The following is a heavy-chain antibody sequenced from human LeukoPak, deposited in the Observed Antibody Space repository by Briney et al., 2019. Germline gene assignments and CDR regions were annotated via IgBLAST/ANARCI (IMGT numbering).Heavy chain of an antibody. CDR2: IQYDGSNK. CDR3: ARAFVYSSGRLFDY. D-gene: IGHD6-19*01. J-gene: IGHJ4*02. CDR1: GFTFSTYG. V-gene: IGHV3-30*02. Sequence: PGGSLILSCAASGFTFSTYGMHWVRQAPGKGLEWVTFIQYDGSNKYDADSVKGRFTISRDNSKNTLYLQMNSLRAEDTAVYFCARAFVYSSGRLFDYWGQGTLVTVSS.